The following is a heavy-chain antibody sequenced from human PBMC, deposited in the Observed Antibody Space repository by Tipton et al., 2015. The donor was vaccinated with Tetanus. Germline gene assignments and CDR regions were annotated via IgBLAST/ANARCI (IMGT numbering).Heavy chain of an antibody. V-gene: IGHV3-23*03. CDR3: AKGSGGYSYGSSDN. J-gene: IGHJ4*02. Sequence: PLRLSCAASGFTFSNYAMKWVRQAPGKGLEWVSVIYSHSSGSSTYYADSVKGRFTISRDDSKNTLYLQMNSLRADDTAVYYCAKGSGGYSYGSSDNWGQGTLVTVTS. CDR1: GFTFSNYA. D-gene: IGHD5-18*01. CDR2: IYSHSSGSST.